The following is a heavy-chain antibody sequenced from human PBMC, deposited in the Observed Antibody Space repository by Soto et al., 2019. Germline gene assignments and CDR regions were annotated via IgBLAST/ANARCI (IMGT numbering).Heavy chain of an antibody. Sequence: GGSLRLSCAASGFSFSIYSFNWVRQAPGKGLEWVASIDRTRSVIYYADSVKGRFTISRDNAKNSLYLQMNSLRDEDTAVYYCAQVGGSYSTAIDYWGQGTLVTVSS. D-gene: IGHD1-26*01. CDR1: GFSFSIYS. J-gene: IGHJ4*02. V-gene: IGHV3-48*02. CDR2: IDRTRSVI. CDR3: AQVGGSYSTAIDY.